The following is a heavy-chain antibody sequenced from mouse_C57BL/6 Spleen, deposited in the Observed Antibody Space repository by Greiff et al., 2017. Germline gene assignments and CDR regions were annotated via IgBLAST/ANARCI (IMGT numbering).Heavy chain of an antibody. D-gene: IGHD2-2*01. J-gene: IGHJ2*01. CDR2: ISSGGSYT. V-gene: IGHV5-6*01. Sequence: EVKLVESGGDLVKPGGSLKLSCAASGFTFSSYGMSWVRQTPDKRLEWVATISSGGSYTYYPDSVKGRFTISRDNAKNTLYLQMSSLKSEDTAMYYCASMVTHFDYWGQGTTLTVSS. CDR1: GFTFSSYG. CDR3: ASMVTHFDY.